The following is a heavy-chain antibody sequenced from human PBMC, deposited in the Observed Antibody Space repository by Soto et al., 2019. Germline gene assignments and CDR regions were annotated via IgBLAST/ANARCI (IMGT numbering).Heavy chain of an antibody. Sequence: QVQLVQSGAEVKKPGASVKVSCKASGYTFSSYDINWVRQATGQGLEWMGWMNPKSGHTGSAQKFQGRVTMTRDTPRSTAYMELSSLRSEDTAIYYCARTDGDLDVWGQGTTVTVSS. CDR3: ARTDGDLDV. D-gene: IGHD4-17*01. CDR1: GYTFSSYD. CDR2: MNPKSGHT. V-gene: IGHV1-8*01. J-gene: IGHJ6*02.